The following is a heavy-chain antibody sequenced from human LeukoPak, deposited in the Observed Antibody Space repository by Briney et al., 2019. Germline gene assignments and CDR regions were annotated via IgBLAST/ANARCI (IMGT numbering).Heavy chain of an antibody. CDR3: ARAVPSRQAIDY. CDR2: VSFHGTDK. V-gene: IGHV3-30*04. CDR1: GFTFSSYA. Sequence: GGSLRLSCAASGFTFSSYAMHWVRQAPGKGLDWVAVVSFHGTDKFYADSVKGRFTISRDNSKNTLYLQMNSLIPEDTAVYYCARAVPSRQAIDYWGQGTLVTVSS. J-gene: IGHJ4*02.